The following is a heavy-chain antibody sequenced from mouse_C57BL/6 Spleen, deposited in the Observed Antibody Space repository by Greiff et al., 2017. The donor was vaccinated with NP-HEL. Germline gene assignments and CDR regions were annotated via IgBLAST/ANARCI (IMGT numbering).Heavy chain of an antibody. CDR1: GYTFTSYW. Sequence: QVQLQQPGAELVKPGASVKLSCKASGYTFTSYWMHWVKQRPGQGLEWIGMIHPNSGSTNYNEKFKSKATLTVDKSSSTAYMQLSSLTSEDSAVYYCATSGSSPAWFAYWGQGTLVTVSA. CDR3: ATSGSSPAWFAY. V-gene: IGHV1-64*01. D-gene: IGHD1-1*01. CDR2: IHPNSGST. J-gene: IGHJ3*01.